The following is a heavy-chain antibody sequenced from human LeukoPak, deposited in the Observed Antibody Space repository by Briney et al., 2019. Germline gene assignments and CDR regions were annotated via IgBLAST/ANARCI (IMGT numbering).Heavy chain of an antibody. CDR3: AREMATIVKDYYYGMDV. CDR1: GYTFTSYY. Sequence: ASVKVSCKASGYTFTSYYMHWVRQAPGQGPEWMGIINPSGGSTSYAQKFQGRVTMTRDTSTSTVYMELSSLRSEDTAVYYCAREMATIVKDYYYGMDVWGQGTTVTVSS. D-gene: IGHD5-24*01. J-gene: IGHJ6*02. CDR2: INPSGGST. V-gene: IGHV1-46*01.